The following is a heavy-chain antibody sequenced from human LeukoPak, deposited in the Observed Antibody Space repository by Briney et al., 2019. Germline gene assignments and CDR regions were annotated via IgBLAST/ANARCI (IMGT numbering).Heavy chain of an antibody. CDR3: ARDRGWYYGMDV. J-gene: IGHJ6*02. CDR2: IYHSGST. D-gene: IGHD1-26*01. CDR1: GGSISSGGYS. V-gene: IGHV4-30-2*01. Sequence: PSQTLSLTCAVSGGSISSGGYSWSWIRQPPGKGLEWIGYIYHSGSTYYNPSPKSRVTISVDRSKNQFSLKLSSVTAADTAMYYCARDRGWYYGMDVWGQGTTVTVSS.